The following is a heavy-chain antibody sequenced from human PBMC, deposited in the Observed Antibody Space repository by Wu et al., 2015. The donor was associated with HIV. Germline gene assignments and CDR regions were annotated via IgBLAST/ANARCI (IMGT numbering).Heavy chain of an antibody. CDR3: ARGSILEMSTASFYYYVMDV. J-gene: IGHJ6*02. CDR1: GGTFRNHA. V-gene: IGHV1-69*13. Sequence: QVQLVQSGAEVKKPGSSVKVSCKASGGTFRNHAVSWVRQAPGQGLEWMGRIIPISGTANYAQRFQGRVTITADKLTNTAYMGLSSLRSDDTAVYYCARGSILEMSTASFYYYVMDVWGQGTTVTVSS. D-gene: IGHD1-26*01. CDR2: IIPISGTA.